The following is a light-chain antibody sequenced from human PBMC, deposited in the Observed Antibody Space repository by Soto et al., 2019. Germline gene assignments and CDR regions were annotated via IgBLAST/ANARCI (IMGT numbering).Light chain of an antibody. CDR1: QSVRNN. J-gene: IGKJ1*01. CDR2: GAS. Sequence: PATLSVSPGERATLSCRASQSVRNNLAWYQQKPGQAPRLLIYGASNRATGIPDRFSGSGSGTDSTLTISRLEPEDFAVYYCQQYGSSGTFGQGTKVDIK. CDR3: QQYGSSGT. V-gene: IGKV3-20*01.